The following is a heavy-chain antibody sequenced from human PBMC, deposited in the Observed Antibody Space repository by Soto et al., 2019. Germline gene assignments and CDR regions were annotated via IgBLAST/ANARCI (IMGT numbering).Heavy chain of an antibody. CDR3: ARAYYYYDSSAPNWFGP. CDR2: IIPIFGTA. CDR1: GGTFSSYA. V-gene: IGHV1-69*06. D-gene: IGHD3-22*01. Sequence: SVKVSCKASGGTFSSYAISWVRQAPGQGLEWMGGIIPIFGTANYAQKFQGRVTITADKSTSTAYMELSSLRSEDTAVYYCARAYYYYDSSAPNWFGPWGQGTLVTVSS. J-gene: IGHJ5*02.